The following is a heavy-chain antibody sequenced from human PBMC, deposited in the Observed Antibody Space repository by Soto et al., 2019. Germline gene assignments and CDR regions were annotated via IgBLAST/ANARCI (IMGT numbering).Heavy chain of an antibody. D-gene: IGHD3-3*01. CDR1: GGSFSGYY. Sequence: SETLSLTCAVYGGSFSGYYWSWIRQPPGKGLEWIGEINHSGSTNYNPSLKSRVTISVDTSTDAAYMELSSLRSEDTAVYYCATLSNDFWSGPNNWFDPWGQGTLVTVSS. CDR3: ATLSNDFWSGPNNWFDP. CDR2: INHSGST. J-gene: IGHJ5*02. V-gene: IGHV4-34*01.